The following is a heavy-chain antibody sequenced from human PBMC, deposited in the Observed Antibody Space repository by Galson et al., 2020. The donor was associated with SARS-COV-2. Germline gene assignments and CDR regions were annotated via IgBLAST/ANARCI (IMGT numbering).Heavy chain of an antibody. D-gene: IGHD6-19*01. J-gene: IGHJ3*02. CDR2: LYFTGSA. CDR3: ARDNRIAVTKRGAFDI. CDR1: GASISNEGYY. Sequence: ETSETLSLTCNVSGASISNEGYYWGWIRQHPGKGLEWIAYLYFTGSAHYNPSLKSRVTISVDTSKNQFSLRLKSVTAADTAIYFCARDNRIAVTKRGAFDIWGQGTMVTVSS. V-gene: IGHV4-31*03.